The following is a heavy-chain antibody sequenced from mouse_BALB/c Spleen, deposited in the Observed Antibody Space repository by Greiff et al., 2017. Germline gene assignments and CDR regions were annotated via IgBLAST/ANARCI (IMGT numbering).Heavy chain of an antibody. Sequence: EVKVEESGGGLVKPGGSLKLSCAASGFTFSDYYMYWVRQTPEKRLEWVATISDGGSYTYYPDSVKGRFTISRDNAKNNLYLQMSSLKSEDTAMYYCARRTTYYGNFFDYWGQGTTLTVSS. V-gene: IGHV5-4*02. D-gene: IGHD2-10*01. CDR3: ARRTTYYGNFFDY. J-gene: IGHJ2*01. CDR1: GFTFSDYY. CDR2: ISDGGSYT.